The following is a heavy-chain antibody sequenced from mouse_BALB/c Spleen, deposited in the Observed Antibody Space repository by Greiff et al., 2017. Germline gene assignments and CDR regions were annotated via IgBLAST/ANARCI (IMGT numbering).Heavy chain of an antibody. Sequence: EVKVEESGGGLVKLGGSLKLSCAASGFTFSSYYMSWVRQTPEKRLELVAAINSNGGSTYYPDTVKGRFTISRDNAKNTLYLQMSSLKSEDTALYYCARDIGRGDYDEGAWFAYWGQGTLVTVSA. CDR2: INSNGGST. CDR3: ARDIGRGDYDEGAWFAY. J-gene: IGHJ3*01. D-gene: IGHD2-4*01. V-gene: IGHV5-6-2*01. CDR1: GFTFSSYY.